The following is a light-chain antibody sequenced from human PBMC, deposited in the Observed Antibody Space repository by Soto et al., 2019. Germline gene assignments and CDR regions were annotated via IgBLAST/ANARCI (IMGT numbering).Light chain of an antibody. CDR3: SSYAGSDVFV. V-gene: IGLV2-8*01. CDR1: SSDVGGYNY. J-gene: IGLJ1*01. CDR2: EVN. Sequence: QSALTQPPSASGSPGQSVTISCTGTSSDVGGYNYVSRYQQHPGKAPKLMIYEVNKRPSGVPDRFSGSKSGNTASLTVSGLQAEDEADYYCSSYAGSDVFVFGTGTKLTVL.